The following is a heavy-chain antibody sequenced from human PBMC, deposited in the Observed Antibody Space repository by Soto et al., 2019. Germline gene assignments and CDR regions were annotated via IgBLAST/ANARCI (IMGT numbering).Heavy chain of an antibody. CDR2: INPSGGST. CDR1: GYTFTSYY. J-gene: IGHJ6*02. Sequence: EASVKVSCKASGYTFTSYYMHWVRQAPGQGLEWMGIINPSGGSTSYAQKFQGRDTMTRDTSTSTVYMELSSLRSEDTAVYYCARAYYYDSSGYYPLYYYGMDVWGQGTTVTVSS. V-gene: IGHV1-46*01. D-gene: IGHD3-22*01. CDR3: ARAYYYDSSGYYPLYYYGMDV.